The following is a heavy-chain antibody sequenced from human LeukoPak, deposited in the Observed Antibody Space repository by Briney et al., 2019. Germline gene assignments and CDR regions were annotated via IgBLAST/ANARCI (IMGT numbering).Heavy chain of an antibody. J-gene: IGHJ5*02. CDR3: ARRYSSSWYVGSFDP. CDR2: IYYSGSI. D-gene: IGHD6-13*01. Sequence: SETLSLTCTVSGASIRNYYWSWIRQSPGKGLEWIGYIYYSGSINYNPSLESRVAMSVDTSKNQFSLRLSSVTAADTAIYYCARRYSSSWYVGSFDPWGQGTLVTVSS. V-gene: IGHV4-59*08. CDR1: GASIRNYY.